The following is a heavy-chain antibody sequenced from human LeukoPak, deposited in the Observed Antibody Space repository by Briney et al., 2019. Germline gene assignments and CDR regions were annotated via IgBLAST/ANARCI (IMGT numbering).Heavy chain of an antibody. D-gene: IGHD3-10*01. CDR3: AKDYNRAYYYGSGFDY. V-gene: IGHV3-74*01. CDR1: GFTFSRYW. CDR2: INSDGSST. Sequence: GGSLRLSCAASGFTFSRYWMHWVRQAPGKGLVWVSRINSDGSSTSYADSVKGRFTISRDNAKNTLYLQMNSLRAEDTAVYYCAKDYNRAYYYGSGFDYWGQGTLVTVSS. J-gene: IGHJ4*02.